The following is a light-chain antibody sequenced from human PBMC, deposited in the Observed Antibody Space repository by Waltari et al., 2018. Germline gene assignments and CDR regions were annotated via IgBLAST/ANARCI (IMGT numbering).Light chain of an antibody. CDR1: QSLGNTY. V-gene: IGKV3-20*01. J-gene: IGKJ4*01. CDR3: QKYGRTPRP. Sequence: EIVLTQSPGTLSLSPGESASLSCRASQSLGNTYLAWYQQKPGQAPRLLIFDASGRATGIPARFSGSGSGTDFTLTISRLEPEDFAVYFCQKYGRTPRPFGGGTKVEI. CDR2: DAS.